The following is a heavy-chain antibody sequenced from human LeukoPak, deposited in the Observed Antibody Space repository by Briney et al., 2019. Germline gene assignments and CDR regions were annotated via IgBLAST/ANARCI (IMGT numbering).Heavy chain of an antibody. CDR3: TRGGDDYVWGSYRYTGWFDP. CDR1: GGTFSSYA. J-gene: IGHJ5*02. CDR2: IIPIFGTA. V-gene: IGHV1-69*06. Sequence: SVTVSCKASGGTFSSYAISWVRQAPGQGLEWMGGIIPIFGTAKYAQKFQGRVTITADKSTSTAYMELSSLRSEDTAVYCCTRGGDDYVWGSYRYTGWFDPWGQGTLVTVSS. D-gene: IGHD3-16*02.